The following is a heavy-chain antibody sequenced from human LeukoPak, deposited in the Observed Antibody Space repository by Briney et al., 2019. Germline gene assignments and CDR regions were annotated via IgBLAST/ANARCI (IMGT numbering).Heavy chain of an antibody. V-gene: IGHV3-48*02. CDR1: GFTFSSYS. CDR3: ARVRNGYHLDY. Sequence: PGGSLRLSCAASGFTFSSYSMNWVRQAPGKGLEWVSFISTSSSTIYYADSVKGRFTISRDNAKNSLYLQMNSLRDEDTAVYYCARVRNGYHLDYWGQGTLVTVSS. D-gene: IGHD3-22*01. J-gene: IGHJ4*02. CDR2: ISTSSSTI.